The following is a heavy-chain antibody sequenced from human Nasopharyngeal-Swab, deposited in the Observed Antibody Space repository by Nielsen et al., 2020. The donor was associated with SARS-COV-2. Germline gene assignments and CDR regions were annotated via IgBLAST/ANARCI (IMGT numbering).Heavy chain of an antibody. J-gene: IGHJ6*02. Sequence: WVRQAPGQGLECMGWINTNTGNPTYAQGFTGRFVFSLDTSVSTAYLQISSLKAEDTAVYYCARDHRTTIFGVVIIQGYYGMDVWGQGTTVTVSS. D-gene: IGHD3-3*01. V-gene: IGHV7-4-1*02. CDR3: ARDHRTTIFGVVIIQGYYGMDV. CDR2: INTNTGNP.